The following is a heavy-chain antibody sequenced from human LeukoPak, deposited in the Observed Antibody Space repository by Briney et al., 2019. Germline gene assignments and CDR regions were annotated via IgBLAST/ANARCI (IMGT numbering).Heavy chain of an antibody. CDR2: IYTSGST. CDR1: GGSISSYY. CDR3: ARDLDASGWCNFDY. V-gene: IGHV4-4*07. Sequence: PSETLSLTCTVSGGSISSYYWSWIRQPAGKGLEWIGRIYTSGSTNYNPSLKSRVTMSVDTSKNQFSLKLSSVTAADTAVYYCARDLDASGWCNFDYWGQGTLVTVSS. J-gene: IGHJ4*02. D-gene: IGHD6-19*01.